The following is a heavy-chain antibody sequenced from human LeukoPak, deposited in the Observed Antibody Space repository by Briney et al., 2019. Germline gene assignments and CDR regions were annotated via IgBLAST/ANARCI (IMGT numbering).Heavy chain of an antibody. Sequence: GGSLRLSCAASGFTFDDYAMHWVRQAPGKGLEWVSGISWNSGSIGYADSVKGRFTISRDNAKNSLYLQMNRLRAEDTALYYCAKEKISGYSYGNFDYWGQGTLVTVSS. CDR3: AKEKISGYSYGNFDY. D-gene: IGHD5-18*01. V-gene: IGHV3-9*01. CDR1: GFTFDDYA. CDR2: ISWNSGSI. J-gene: IGHJ4*02.